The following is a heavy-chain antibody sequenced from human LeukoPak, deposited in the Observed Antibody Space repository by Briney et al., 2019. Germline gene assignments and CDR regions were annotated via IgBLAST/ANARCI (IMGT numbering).Heavy chain of an antibody. CDR1: GFTVSSNY. Sequence: GGSLRLSCAASGFTVSSNYMSWVRQAPGKGLEWVAVIWYDGSNKYYADSVKGRFTISRDNSKNTLYLQMNSLRAEDTAVYYCARGVYSSSWEHFDYWGQGTLVTVSS. CDR3: ARGVYSSSWEHFDY. CDR2: IWYDGSNK. J-gene: IGHJ4*02. D-gene: IGHD6-13*01. V-gene: IGHV3-33*08.